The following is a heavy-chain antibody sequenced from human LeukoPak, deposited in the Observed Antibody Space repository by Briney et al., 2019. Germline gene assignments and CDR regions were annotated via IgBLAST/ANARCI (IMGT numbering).Heavy chain of an antibody. Sequence: PGGSLRLSCAASGFTFSSYAMSWVRQAPGKGLEWVSAISGSGGSTYYADSVKGRFTISRDNSKNTLYLQMNSLRAEDTAVYYCAKYLADIVVVTAIGYWGQGTLVTVSS. D-gene: IGHD2-21*02. V-gene: IGHV3-23*01. CDR2: ISGSGGST. J-gene: IGHJ4*02. CDR1: GFTFSSYA. CDR3: AKYLADIVVVTAIGY.